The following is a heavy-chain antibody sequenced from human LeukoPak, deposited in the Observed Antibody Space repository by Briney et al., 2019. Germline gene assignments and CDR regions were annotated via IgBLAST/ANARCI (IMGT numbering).Heavy chain of an antibody. Sequence: SVKVSCKASGGTFSSYAISWVRQAPGQGLEWMGRIIPIPGIANYAQKFQGRVTITADKSTSTAYMELSSLRSEDTAVYYCARDRIAAAWGQGTLVTVSS. CDR1: GGTFSSYA. D-gene: IGHD6-13*01. J-gene: IGHJ5*02. CDR2: IIPIPGIA. V-gene: IGHV1-69*04. CDR3: ARDRIAAA.